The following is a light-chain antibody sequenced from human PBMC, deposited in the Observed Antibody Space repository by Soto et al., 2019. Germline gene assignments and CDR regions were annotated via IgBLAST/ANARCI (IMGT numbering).Light chain of an antibody. V-gene: IGKV3-20*01. Sequence: EIVFTQSPRTLSLSPGERATLSSRASQSVSSSYVAWYQQKPGQAPRLLIYGAFNRATGIPDRFSGSGSGTDFTLTFSRLEPEDFAVYYCQQYGDSPATFGPGTKVD. J-gene: IGKJ3*01. CDR3: QQYGDSPAT. CDR2: GAF. CDR1: QSVSSSY.